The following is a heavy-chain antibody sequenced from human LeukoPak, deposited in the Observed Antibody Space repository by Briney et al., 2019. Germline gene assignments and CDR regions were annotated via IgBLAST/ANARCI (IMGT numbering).Heavy chain of an antibody. Sequence: ASVKVSCKASVYTFNVYFMQWVRQAPGQGLAWMGWINPNSGGTNYAQKFQGRVTMTLDTSNSAAYMELTSLTPDDTAIYYCASGRGSGSLRWGQGTLVTVSS. V-gene: IGHV1-2*02. CDR1: VYTFNVYF. CDR2: INPNSGGT. D-gene: IGHD1-26*01. J-gene: IGHJ4*02. CDR3: ASGRGSGSLR.